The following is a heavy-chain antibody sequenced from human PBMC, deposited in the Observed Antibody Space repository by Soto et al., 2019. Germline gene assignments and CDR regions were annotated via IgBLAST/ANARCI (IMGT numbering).Heavy chain of an antibody. CDR1: GGTFISDA. CDR3: ARCHSDSSGPGYLDS. CDR2: VIPMFPKA. Sequence: QVRLVQSEAEVKKAGSSVKVSCKASGGTFISDAVTWVRQAPGQGLEWMGGVIPMFPKANYAQKFQGRATITADKSTITVYMELNSLKSEDTALYYCARCHSDSSGPGYLDSWGQGTLVTVTS. V-gene: IGHV1-69*06. J-gene: IGHJ4*02. D-gene: IGHD3-22*01.